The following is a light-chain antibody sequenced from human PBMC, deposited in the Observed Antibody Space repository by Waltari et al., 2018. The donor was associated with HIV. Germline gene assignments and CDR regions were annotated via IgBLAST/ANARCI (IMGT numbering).Light chain of an antibody. Sequence: QSALTQPASVSGSPGQSITISCTGTSSDVGGYNYVSWYQHHPGKAPKRMIYDFSNRPAGVSNRFSGSKSVNTASLTISGLQAEDEADYYCSSYTSSSPYAFGTGTKVTVL. J-gene: IGLJ1*01. CDR2: DFS. V-gene: IGLV2-14*03. CDR1: SSDVGGYNY. CDR3: SSYTSSSPYA.